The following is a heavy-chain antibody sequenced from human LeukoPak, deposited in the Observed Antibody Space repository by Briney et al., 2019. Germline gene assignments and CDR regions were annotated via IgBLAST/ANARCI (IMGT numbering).Heavy chain of an antibody. CDR3: ARDGRGIAAAGTLDY. CDR1: GFTFSSYE. CDR2: ISSSGSTI. D-gene: IGHD6-13*01. V-gene: IGHV3-48*03. J-gene: IGHJ4*02. Sequence: GGSLRLSCAASGFTFSSYEMNWVRQAPGKGLECVSYISSSGSTIYYADSVKGRFTISRDNAKNSLYLQMNSLRAEDTAVYYCARDGRGIAAAGTLDYWGQGTLVTVSS.